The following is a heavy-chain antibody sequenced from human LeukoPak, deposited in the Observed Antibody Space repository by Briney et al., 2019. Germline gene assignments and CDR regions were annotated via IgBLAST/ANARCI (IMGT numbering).Heavy chain of an antibody. V-gene: IGHV4-61*01. CDR1: GGSISSNSHY. J-gene: IGHJ3*02. CDR3: ARVSPQNLSSIAARLFFGAFDI. D-gene: IGHD6-6*01. Sequence: SETLSLTCTVSGGSISSNSHYWSWIRQPPGKGLEWIGYIYYSGSTNYNPSLKSRVTISVDTSKNQFSLKLSSVTAADTAVYYCARVSPQNLSSIAARLFFGAFDIWGQGTMVTVSS. CDR2: IYYSGST.